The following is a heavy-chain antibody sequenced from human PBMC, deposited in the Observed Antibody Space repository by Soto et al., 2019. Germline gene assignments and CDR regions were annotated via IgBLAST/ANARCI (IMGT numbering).Heavy chain of an antibody. CDR1: GFTFSSYA. V-gene: IGHV3-30-3*01. Sequence: QVQLVESGGGVVQPGRSLRLSCAASGFTFSSYAMHWVRQAPGKGLEWVAVISYDGSNKYYADSVKGRFTISRDNSKNTLYLQMNSLRAEDTAVYYCARDREDGYNSEGLGLLGYWGQGTLVTVSS. J-gene: IGHJ4*02. CDR3: ARDREDGYNSEGLGLLGY. D-gene: IGHD5-12*01. CDR2: ISYDGSNK.